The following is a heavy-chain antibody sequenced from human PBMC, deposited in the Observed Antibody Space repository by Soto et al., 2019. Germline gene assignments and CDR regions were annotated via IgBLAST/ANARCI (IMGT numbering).Heavy chain of an antibody. V-gene: IGHV3-23*01. CDR2: ISGSGGST. CDR1: GFTSRSHG. CDR3: AKARDSAMVIYVDP. J-gene: IGHJ5*02. D-gene: IGHD5-18*01. Sequence: WGFLRVPWGVSGFTSRSHGRRRVRQAPRKGLEWVSAISGSGGSTYYADSVKGRFTISRDNSKNTLYLQMNSLRAEDTAVYYCAKARDSAMVIYVDPWGQGTMVTVA.